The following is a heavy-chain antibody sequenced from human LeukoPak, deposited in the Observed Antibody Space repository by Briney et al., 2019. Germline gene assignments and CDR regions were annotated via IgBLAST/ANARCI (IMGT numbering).Heavy chain of an antibody. V-gene: IGHV3-23*01. CDR3: AKDISSGYYDD. Sequence: GGSLRLSCSASGFTFSSYAMHWVRQAPGKGLQWVSAIGASGINTYYADSVKGRFTISRDNSKNALYLQMNSLRAEDTAVYYCAKDISSGYYDDWGQGTPVTVSS. CDR2: IGASGINT. J-gene: IGHJ4*02. D-gene: IGHD3-22*01. CDR1: GFTFSSYA.